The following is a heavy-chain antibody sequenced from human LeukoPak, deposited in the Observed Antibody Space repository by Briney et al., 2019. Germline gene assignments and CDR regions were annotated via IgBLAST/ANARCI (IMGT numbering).Heavy chain of an antibody. D-gene: IGHD6-19*01. CDR1: CGAFSGYY. J-gene: IGHJ4*02. CDR2: INHSGST. CDR3: AERRSGSNFDY. V-gene: IGHV4-34*01. Sequence: SETPALTCAVYCGAFSGYYWSWIRQPPGKGLEWIGEINHSGSTNYNPSLKSRVTISVDTSKNQFSLKLSSVTAADTAVYYCAERRSGSNFDYWGQGTLVTVSS.